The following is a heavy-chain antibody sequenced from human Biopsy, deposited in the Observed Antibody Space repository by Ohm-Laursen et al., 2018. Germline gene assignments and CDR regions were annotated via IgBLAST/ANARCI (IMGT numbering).Heavy chain of an antibody. J-gene: IGHJ4*02. CDR1: GFTLGDSA. Sequence: SLRLSCAASGFTLGDSAMHWVRQASGKGLEWIGRIRSKVNNYATAYAASVTGRFTISRDDSKNTAYLQMNSLKTEDTAVYYCTTYDNSGDYRDYWGQGTQVTVSS. V-gene: IGHV3-73*01. CDR2: IRSKVNNYAT. CDR3: TTYDNSGDYRDY. D-gene: IGHD4-23*01.